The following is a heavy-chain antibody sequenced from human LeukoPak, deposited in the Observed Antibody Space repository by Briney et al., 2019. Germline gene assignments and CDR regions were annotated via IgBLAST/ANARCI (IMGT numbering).Heavy chain of an antibody. CDR1: GGSFSGYY. Sequence: PSETLSLTCAVYGGSFSGYYWSWIRQTPGKGLEWIGEVNDSGGTNINPSLRSRVISSVDTSKNQFSLKLISVTAADTAVYYCARGQGATVPQVGKSWFDPWGQGTRVIVSS. J-gene: IGHJ5*02. V-gene: IGHV4-34*01. D-gene: IGHD1-26*01. CDR2: VNDSGGT. CDR3: ARGQGATVPQVGKSWFDP.